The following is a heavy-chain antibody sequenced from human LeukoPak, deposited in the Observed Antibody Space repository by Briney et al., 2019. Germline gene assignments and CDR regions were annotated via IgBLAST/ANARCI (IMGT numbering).Heavy chain of an antibody. CDR1: GFTFSSYA. Sequence: GGSLRLSCAASGFTFSSYAMSWVCRAPGKGLEWVSAISGSGGSTYYADSVKGRFTISRDNSKNTLYLQMNSLRAEDTAVYYCAKDHVVVVTAIRHGYFDYWGQGTLVTVSS. CDR2: ISGSGGST. J-gene: IGHJ4*02. CDR3: AKDHVVVVTAIRHGYFDY. D-gene: IGHD2-21*02. V-gene: IGHV3-23*01.